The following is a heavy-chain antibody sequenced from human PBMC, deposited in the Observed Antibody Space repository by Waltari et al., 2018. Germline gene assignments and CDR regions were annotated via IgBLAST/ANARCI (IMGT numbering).Heavy chain of an antibody. CDR3: AHRFVPSGRLGFDY. CDR1: GFSPSTSGVG. CDR2: IYWNDDK. J-gene: IGHJ4*02. Sequence: QITLKESGPTLVKPTQTLTLTCTFPGFSPSTSGVGVGCTRQPPGKALEWLAIIYWNDDKRYSPSLKSRLTITKDTSKNQVVLTMTNMDPVDTATYYCAHRFVPSGRLGFDYWGQGTLVTVSS. V-gene: IGHV2-5*01. D-gene: IGHD2-8*01.